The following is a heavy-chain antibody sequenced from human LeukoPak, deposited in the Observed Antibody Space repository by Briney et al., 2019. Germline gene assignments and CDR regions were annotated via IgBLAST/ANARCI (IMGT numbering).Heavy chain of an antibody. J-gene: IGHJ4*02. Sequence: SETLSLTCTVSGGSISSSSYYWGWIRQPPGKGLEWIGRIYTSGSTNYNPSLKSRVTMSVDTSKNQFSLKLSSVTAADTAVYYCARGAYGGDYWGQGTLVTVSS. CDR3: ARGAYGGDY. CDR1: GGSISSSSYY. CDR2: IYTSGST. V-gene: IGHV4-61*05. D-gene: IGHD4-17*01.